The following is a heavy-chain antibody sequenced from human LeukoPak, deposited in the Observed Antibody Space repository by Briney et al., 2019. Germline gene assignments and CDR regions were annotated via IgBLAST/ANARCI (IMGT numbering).Heavy chain of an antibody. J-gene: IGHJ4*02. V-gene: IGHV3-48*02. CDR2: ISSSSSAI. D-gene: IGHD6-13*01. CDR3: ARGNIAAAGTFDY. CDR1: RFTFSSYE. Sequence: PGGSLRLSCAASRFTFSSYEMNWVRQAPGKGLEWVSYISSSSSAIYYADSVKGRFTISRDNAKNSLYLEVNSLRDEDTAVYYCARGNIAAAGTFDYWGQGTLVTISS.